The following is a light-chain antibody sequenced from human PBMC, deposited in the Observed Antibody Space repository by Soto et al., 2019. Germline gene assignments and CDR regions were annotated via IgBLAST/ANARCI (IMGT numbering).Light chain of an antibody. CDR2: GAS. CDR3: QQYNRYWT. Sequence: EIVLPQSPGTLSLSPGERATLSCRASRSVSSSYLAWYQQKPGQAPRLLIYGASSRATGIPDRFSGSGSETEFTITISSLFPDDFATYYCQQYNRYWTFGQGTKVDIK. J-gene: IGKJ1*01. CDR1: RSVSSSY. V-gene: IGKV3-20*01.